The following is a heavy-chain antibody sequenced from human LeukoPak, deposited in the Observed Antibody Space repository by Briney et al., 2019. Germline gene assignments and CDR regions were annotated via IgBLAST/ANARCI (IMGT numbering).Heavy chain of an antibody. D-gene: IGHD6-19*01. CDR1: GGSISSSSYY. CDR3: AKSPRRQWLVHYYYYGMDV. J-gene: IGHJ6*02. V-gene: IGHV4-39*07. CDR2: IHYSGST. Sequence: SETLSLTCTVSGGSISSSSYYWGWIRQPPGKGLEWIGSIHYSGSTYYNPSLKSRVTISVDTSKNQFSLKLSSVTAADTAVYYCAKSPRRQWLVHYYYYGMDVWGQGTTVTVSS.